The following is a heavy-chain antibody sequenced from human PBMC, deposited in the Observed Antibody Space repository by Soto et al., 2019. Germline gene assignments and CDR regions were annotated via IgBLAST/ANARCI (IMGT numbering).Heavy chain of an antibody. J-gene: IGHJ4*02. Sequence: ASVKVSCKASGGTFSSYAISWVRQAPGQGLEWMGGIIPIFGTANYAQKFQGRVTITADESTSTAYMELSSLRSEDTAVYYCVVVVAVNTSFDYWGQGTLVTVSS. V-gene: IGHV1-69*13. CDR1: GGTFSSYA. D-gene: IGHD2-15*01. CDR3: VVVVAVNTSFDY. CDR2: IIPIFGTA.